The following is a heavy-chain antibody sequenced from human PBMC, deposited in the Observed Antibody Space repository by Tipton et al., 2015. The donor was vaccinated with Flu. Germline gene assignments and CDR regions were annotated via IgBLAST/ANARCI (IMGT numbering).Heavy chain of an antibody. CDR3: ARDRQITMIGRDAFDI. V-gene: IGHV4-4*07. J-gene: IGHJ3*02. CDR2: IYTSGST. D-gene: IGHD3-22*01. CDR1: GGSISSYY. Sequence: LRLSCTVSGGSISSYYWSWIRRPAGKGLEWIGRIYTSGSTNYNPSLKSRVTMSVDTSKNQFSLKLSSVTAADTAVYYCARDRQITMIGRDAFDIWGQGTMVTVSS.